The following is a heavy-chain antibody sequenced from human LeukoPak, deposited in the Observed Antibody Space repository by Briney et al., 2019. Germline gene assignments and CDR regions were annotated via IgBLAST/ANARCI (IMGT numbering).Heavy chain of an antibody. CDR3: AREDYGGNSYYFDY. V-gene: IGHV3-66*02. CDR1: GFTVSSNY. Sequence: GGSLRLSCAASGFTVSSNYMSWVRQAPGKGLEWVSVIYSGGSTYYADSVKGRFTISRDNSKNTLYLQMNSLRAEDTAVHYCAREDYGGNSYYFDYWGQGTLVTVSS. D-gene: IGHD4-23*01. CDR2: IYSGGST. J-gene: IGHJ4*02.